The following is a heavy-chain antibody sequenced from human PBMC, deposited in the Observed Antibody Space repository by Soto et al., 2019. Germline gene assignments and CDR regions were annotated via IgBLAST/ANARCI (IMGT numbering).Heavy chain of an antibody. J-gene: IGHJ4*02. CDR1: GAPFSGYY. V-gene: IGHV4-34*02. D-gene: IGHD3-3*01. CDR2: INHTGST. CDR3: ARGREIFGAVTPFEY. Sequence: QVQLQQWGAGLPKPSETLSLTCAVYGAPFSGYYWTWIRQPPGKGLEWIGEINHTGSTKYKPSLKSRVTISLDTSKNQFSLSLRSVTAADTAVYYCARGREIFGAVTPFEYWGQGTQVAVSS.